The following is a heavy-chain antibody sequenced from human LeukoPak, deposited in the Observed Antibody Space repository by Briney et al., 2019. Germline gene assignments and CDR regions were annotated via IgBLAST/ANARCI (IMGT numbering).Heavy chain of an antibody. CDR3: ARAYYDSSGYGGYDY. CDR1: GYTFTSYG. Sequence: ASVKVSCKASGYTFTSYGIIWVRQAPGQGLEWMGWISPYKGNTNYAQKLQGRVTMTTDTSTSTAYMELRSLRSEDTAVYYCARAYYDSSGYGGYDYWGQGTLVTVSS. V-gene: IGHV1-18*01. CDR2: ISPYKGNT. J-gene: IGHJ4*02. D-gene: IGHD3-22*01.